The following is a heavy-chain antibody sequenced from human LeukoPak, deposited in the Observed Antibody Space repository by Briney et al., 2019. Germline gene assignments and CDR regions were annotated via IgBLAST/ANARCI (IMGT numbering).Heavy chain of an antibody. CDR2: IYYSGST. D-gene: IGHD1-26*01. Sequence: PSETLSLTCTVSGGSISSYYWGWIRQPPGKGLEWIGYIYYSGSTNYNPSLKSRVTISVDTSKTQFSLTLRSVTAADTAVYYCEREIVGAGHDAFDIWGQGTMVTVSS. J-gene: IGHJ3*02. V-gene: IGHV4-59*01. CDR1: GGSISSYY. CDR3: EREIVGAGHDAFDI.